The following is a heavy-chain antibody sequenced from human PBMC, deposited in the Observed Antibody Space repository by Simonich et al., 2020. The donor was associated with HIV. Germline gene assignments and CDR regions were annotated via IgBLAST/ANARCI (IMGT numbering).Heavy chain of an antibody. Sequence: QVQLVESGGGVVQPGRSLRRSCAASGFTFSRYAMHWVRQAPGKGLEWVEVISYDGSNKYYADSVKGRFPISRDNSKNTLYLQMNSLRAEDTAVYYCASGGSISSVWADDYWGQGTLVTVSS. V-gene: IGHV3-30*07. CDR3: ASGGSISSVWADDY. D-gene: IGHD3-16*01. J-gene: IGHJ4*02. CDR1: GFTFSRYA. CDR2: ISYDGSNK.